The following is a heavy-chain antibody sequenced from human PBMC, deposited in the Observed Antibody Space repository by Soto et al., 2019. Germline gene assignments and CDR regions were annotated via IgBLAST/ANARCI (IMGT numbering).Heavy chain of an antibody. D-gene: IGHD1-1*01. CDR1: GFTFSSYS. V-gene: IGHV3-21*01. CDR2: ISSSSSYI. J-gene: IGHJ3*02. Sequence: EVQLVESGGGLVKPGGSLRLSCAASGFTFSSYSMNWVRQAPGKGLEWVSSISSSSSYIYYADSVKGRFTISRANAKNSPYLQMNSLRAEDTAVYYCASDRSAGRPGAFDIWGQGTMVTVSS. CDR3: ASDRSAGRPGAFDI.